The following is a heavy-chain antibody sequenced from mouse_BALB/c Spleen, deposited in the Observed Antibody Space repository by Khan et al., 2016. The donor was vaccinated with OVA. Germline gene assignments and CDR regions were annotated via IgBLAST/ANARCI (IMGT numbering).Heavy chain of an antibody. CDR3: TSAGYGAFAY. Sequence: IQLVQSGTVLARPGASVKMSCKTSGFSFTSYWVHWVKQRPGQGLEWIGGFFPGNSDTTHNQKFKGKATLTAVTSASTAYMELSSLTNEDSAVYFCTSAGYGAFAYWGHGTLVTVS. D-gene: IGHD2-2*01. J-gene: IGHJ3*01. V-gene: IGHV1-5*01. CDR1: GFSFTSYW. CDR2: FFPGNSDT.